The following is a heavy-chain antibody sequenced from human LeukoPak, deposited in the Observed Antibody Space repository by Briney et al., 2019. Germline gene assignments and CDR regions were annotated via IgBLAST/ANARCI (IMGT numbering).Heavy chain of an antibody. CDR2: ISSSSSYI. V-gene: IGHV3-21*01. J-gene: IGHJ4*02. Sequence: PGGSLRLSCAASGFTFSSYSMNWVRQAPGKGLEWVSSISSSSSYIYYADSVKGRFTISRDNAKNSLYLQMNSLRAEDTAVYYCARADGGYGYFDYWGQGTLVTVSS. D-gene: IGHD5-12*01. CDR1: GFTFSSYS. CDR3: ARADGGYGYFDY.